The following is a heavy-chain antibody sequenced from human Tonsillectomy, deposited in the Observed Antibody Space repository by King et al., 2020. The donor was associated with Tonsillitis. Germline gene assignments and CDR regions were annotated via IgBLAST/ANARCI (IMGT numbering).Heavy chain of an antibody. CDR1: GFILSDHY. Sequence: VQLVESGGGLVRPAGSLRLSCAVSGFILSDHYMDWVRQAPGKGLEWVGRTKNKVSDYATEYAASVKGRFTISRDDSKNSLFLQMNSLKTEDTAVYYCVSYLRGYPNWGQGTLVTVSS. J-gene: IGHJ1*01. CDR2: TKNKVSDYAT. CDR3: VSYLRGYPN. D-gene: IGHD3-9*01. V-gene: IGHV3-72*01.